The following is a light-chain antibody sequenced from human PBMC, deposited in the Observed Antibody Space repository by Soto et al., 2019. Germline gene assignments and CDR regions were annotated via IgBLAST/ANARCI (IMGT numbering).Light chain of an antibody. V-gene: IGLV2-14*01. CDR3: SSYTSTSTYV. CDR1: SSDVGGYNY. Sequence: QSVLTQPASVPGSPGQSIAISCTGTSSDVGGYNYVSWYQQYPGKAPKLMIYHVSNRPSGVSNRFSGSKSGNSASLTISGLQAEDEADYYCSSYTSTSTYVFGTGTKLTVL. CDR2: HVS. J-gene: IGLJ1*01.